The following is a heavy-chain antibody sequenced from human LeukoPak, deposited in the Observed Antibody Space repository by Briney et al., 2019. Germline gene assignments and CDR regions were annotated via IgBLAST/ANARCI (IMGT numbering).Heavy chain of an antibody. CDR3: ARVPYYYDTTGDPKDSYFDL. CDR2: ISSSSSYI. J-gene: IGHJ2*01. V-gene: IGHV3-21*01. CDR1: GFTFSNYN. Sequence: NPGGSLRLSCAASGFTFSNYNLIWVRQAPGKGLEWVSSISSSSSYIYHADSVKGRFSISRDNAKNSLYLQMNSLRAEDTAVYYCARVPYYYDTTGDPKDSYFDLWGRGTLVTVSS. D-gene: IGHD3-22*01.